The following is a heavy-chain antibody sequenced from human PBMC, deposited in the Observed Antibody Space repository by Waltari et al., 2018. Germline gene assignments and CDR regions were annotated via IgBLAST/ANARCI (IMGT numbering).Heavy chain of an antibody. CDR3: ARAPTVLRFLEWRGVFDY. J-gene: IGHJ4*02. V-gene: IGHV4-34*01. Sequence: QVQLQQWGAGLLKPSETLSLTCAVYGGSFSGYYWSWIRQPPGKGLEWIGEINHSGSTNYNPSLKSRVTISVDTSKNQFSLKLSSVTAADTAVYYCARAPTVLRFLEWRGVFDYWGQGTLVTVSS. CDR2: INHSGST. CDR1: GGSFSGYY. D-gene: IGHD3-3*01.